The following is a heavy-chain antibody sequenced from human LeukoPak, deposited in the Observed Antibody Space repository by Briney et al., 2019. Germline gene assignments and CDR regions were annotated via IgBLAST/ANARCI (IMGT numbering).Heavy chain of an antibody. V-gene: IGHV1-2*02. D-gene: IGHD3-10*01. CDR3: ARVRFGFTMVRGGGSLGPGDWYFDL. CDR1: GYTFTAYY. CDR2: INPNSGDT. Sequence: ASVKVSCKPSGYTFTAYYIHFVRQAPGQGLEWMGWINPNSGDTNYAQNFQDRVTMTWDTSVSTAYMELTSLTSDGTAVYYCARVRFGFTMVRGGGSLGPGDWYFDLWGRGTLVTVSS. J-gene: IGHJ2*01.